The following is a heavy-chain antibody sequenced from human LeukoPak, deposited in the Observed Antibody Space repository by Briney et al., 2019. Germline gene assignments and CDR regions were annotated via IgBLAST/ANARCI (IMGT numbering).Heavy chain of an antibody. D-gene: IGHD3-3*01. J-gene: IGHJ4*02. V-gene: IGHV1-8*01. CDR2: MNPNNVDS. CDR3: ARGVGAVGDY. CDR1: GYTFTANH. Sequence: ASAKASCKASGYTFTANHINWVRQATGQGLEWMGWMNPNNVDSGYAPKFQARVTMTRDTSISTAYMELSSLRSEDTAVYYCARGVGAVGDYWGQGTLVTVSS.